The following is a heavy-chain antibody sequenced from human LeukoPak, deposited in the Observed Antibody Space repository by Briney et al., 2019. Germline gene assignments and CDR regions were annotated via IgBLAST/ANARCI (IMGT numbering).Heavy chain of an antibody. Sequence: SETLSLTCTVSGGSISSYYWSWIWQPPGKGLGWVGYIYYSGSTNYNPSLKSRVTISVDTSKNQFSLKLSSVTAADTAVYYCARDVLAPTIFGVVAHYYYGMDVWGQGTTVTVSS. V-gene: IGHV4-59*01. CDR2: IYYSGST. J-gene: IGHJ6*02. CDR1: GGSISSYY. CDR3: ARDVLAPTIFGVVAHYYYGMDV. D-gene: IGHD3-3*01.